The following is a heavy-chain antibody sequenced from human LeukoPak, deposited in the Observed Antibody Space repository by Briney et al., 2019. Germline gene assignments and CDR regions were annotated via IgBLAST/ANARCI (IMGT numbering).Heavy chain of an antibody. V-gene: IGHV3-48*03. Sequence: GGSLRLSCVASGFTFSSYEMNWVRQAPGKGLEWVSFIDRSGSTMYYADSVKGRFTISRDNAKNSLYLQMHSLRDEDTAVYYCARGASRGFDYWGQGTLVTVSS. CDR3: ARGASRGFDY. J-gene: IGHJ4*02. D-gene: IGHD5-24*01. CDR1: GFTFSSYE. CDR2: IDRSGSTM.